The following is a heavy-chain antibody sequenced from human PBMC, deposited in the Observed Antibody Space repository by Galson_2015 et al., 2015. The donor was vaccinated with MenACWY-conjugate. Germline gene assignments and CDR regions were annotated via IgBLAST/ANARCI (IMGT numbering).Heavy chain of an antibody. Sequence: SLRLSCAASGFTFSSYWMHWVRQAPGKGLVRVSLINSDGSSTSYADSVKGRFTISRDNAKNTLYLQMNSLRAEDTAVYYCAVYCSSTRCYGASGGYWGQGTLFTVSS. CDR3: AVYCSSTRCYGASGGY. J-gene: IGHJ4*02. CDR2: INSDGSST. D-gene: IGHD2-2*01. V-gene: IGHV3-74*01. CDR1: GFTFSSYW.